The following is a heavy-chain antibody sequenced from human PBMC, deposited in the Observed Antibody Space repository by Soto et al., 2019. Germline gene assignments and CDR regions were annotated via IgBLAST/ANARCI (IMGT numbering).Heavy chain of an antibody. Sequence: QVQLQESGPGLLKPSETLSLTCAVSGGSISSSDWWSFVRQPPGKGLEWIGEILHYGNTNYNPSPRGPVTLSVYKAKNQVSLVLNPVTGADTAVYYCARARGRAMLYGYFYGLDVWGQGTTVTVSS. CDR1: GGSISSSDW. CDR2: ILHYGNT. V-gene: IGHV4-4*02. CDR3: ARARGRAMLYGYFYGLDV. D-gene: IGHD2-8*01. J-gene: IGHJ6*02.